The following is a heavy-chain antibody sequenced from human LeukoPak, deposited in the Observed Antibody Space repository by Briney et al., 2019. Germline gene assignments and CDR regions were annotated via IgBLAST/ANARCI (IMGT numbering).Heavy chain of an antibody. D-gene: IGHD2-15*01. CDR2: INPNSGGT. Sequence: ASVKVSCKASGYTFTGYYMHWVRQAPGQGLELMGWINPNSGGTNYAQKFQGRVTMTRDTSISTAYMELSRLRSDDTAVYYCARVLKCSGGSCYNYWGQGTLVTVSS. V-gene: IGHV1-2*02. CDR1: GYTFTGYY. J-gene: IGHJ4*02. CDR3: ARVLKCSGGSCYNY.